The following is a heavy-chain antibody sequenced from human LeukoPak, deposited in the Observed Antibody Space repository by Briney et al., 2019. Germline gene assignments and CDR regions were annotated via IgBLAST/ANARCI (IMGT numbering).Heavy chain of an antibody. J-gene: IGHJ5*02. CDR1: GGSFSGYY. CDR2: INHSGST. D-gene: IGHD6-6*01. CDR3: ARVPDIAARGSYSWFDP. V-gene: IGHV4-34*01. Sequence: SETLSLTCAVYGGSFSGYYWSWIRQPPGKGLEWIGEINHSGSTNYNPSLKSRVTISVDTSKNQFSLKLSSVTAADTAVYYCARVPDIAARGSYSWFDPWGQGTLVTVSS.